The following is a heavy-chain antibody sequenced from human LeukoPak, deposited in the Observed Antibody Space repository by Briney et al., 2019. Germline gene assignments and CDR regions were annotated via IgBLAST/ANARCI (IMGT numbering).Heavy chain of an antibody. D-gene: IGHD6-13*01. CDR3: ARTSYSSSWYGEFDY. Sequence: ASVKVSCKASGYTFTSYSMHWVRQAPGQRLEWMGWINAGNGNTKYSQKFQGRVTITWVTSASTVYMELSSLRFEDTAVYYCARTSYSSSWYGEFDYWGQGTLVTVSS. CDR2: INAGNGNT. CDR1: GYTFTSYS. V-gene: IGHV1-3*01. J-gene: IGHJ4*02.